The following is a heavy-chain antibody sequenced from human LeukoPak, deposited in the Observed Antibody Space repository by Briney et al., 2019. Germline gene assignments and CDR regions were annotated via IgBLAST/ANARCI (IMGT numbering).Heavy chain of an antibody. CDR2: IYTSGST. J-gene: IGHJ4*02. CDR1: GGSISSYY. V-gene: IGHV4-4*07. Sequence: SETLSLTCTVSGGSISSYYWSWIRQPAGKGLEWIGRIYTSGSTNYNPSLQSRVSMSVDTSKRQFSLKLSSVTAADTAVYYCARGQALDTTGYYYYWGQGIRVAVSS. CDR3: ARGQALDTTGYYYY. D-gene: IGHD3-22*01.